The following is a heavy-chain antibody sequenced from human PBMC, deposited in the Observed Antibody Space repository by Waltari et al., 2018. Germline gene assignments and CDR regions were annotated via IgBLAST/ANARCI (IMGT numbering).Heavy chain of an antibody. CDR1: GFSFSSYG. V-gene: IGHV3-30*02. J-gene: IGHJ4*02. D-gene: IGHD2-8*01. Sequence: QVQLVESGGGVVQPGGSLRLSCAASGFSFSSYGMHWVRQAPGKGLEWVAFIRFNGADTYYADSVLGRLTISRDSSNNTLYLQMNSLRAEDTGIYYCARDLYDHYFDYWGRGTLVTVSS. CDR3: ARDLYDHYFDY. CDR2: IRFNGADT.